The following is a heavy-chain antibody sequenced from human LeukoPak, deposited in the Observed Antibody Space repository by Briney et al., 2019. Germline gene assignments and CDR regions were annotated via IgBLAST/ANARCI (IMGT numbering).Heavy chain of an antibody. CDR1: DFTFNNYA. J-gene: IGHJ3*02. D-gene: IGHD3-3*01. Sequence: GGSLRLSCVASDFTFNNYAMNWVRQAPGRGLEWVAAVRSDGGMTYHADSVRGRFTVSRDNSRNTLYLQMNSLRDEDTAVYHCAKGLSASGRFNAFDIWGQGTMVTVSS. V-gene: IGHV3-23*01. CDR2: VRSDGGMT. CDR3: AKGLSASGRFNAFDI.